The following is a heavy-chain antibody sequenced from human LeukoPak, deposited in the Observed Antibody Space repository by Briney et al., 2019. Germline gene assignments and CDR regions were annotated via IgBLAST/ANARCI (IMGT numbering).Heavy chain of an antibody. J-gene: IGHJ4*02. V-gene: IGHV1-3*01. Sequence: ASVKVSCKASGYTFTSYAMHWVRQAPGQRLEWMGWINAGNGNTKYSQKLQGRVTITRDTSASTAYMELSSLRSEDTAVYYCARESAFGYYDSSGYDYWGQGTLVTVSS. CDR2: INAGNGNT. CDR1: GYTFTSYA. CDR3: ARESAFGYYDSSGYDY. D-gene: IGHD3-22*01.